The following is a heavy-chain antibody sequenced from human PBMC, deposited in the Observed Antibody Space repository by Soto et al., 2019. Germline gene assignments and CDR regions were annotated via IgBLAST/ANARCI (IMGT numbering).Heavy chain of an antibody. D-gene: IGHD2-2*01. V-gene: IGHV1-69*08. J-gene: IGHJ6*03. CDR2: IIPILRIA. Sequence: QVQLVQSGAEVKKPGSSVKVSCKASGGTFSSYTISWVRQAPGQRLEWMGRIIPILRIANYAQKFQGRVTITADKSASPAYMELSSLRSEDTVVYYCARDPGSCSSTSCYPYYYTDVCGKGATVTV. CDR3: ARDPGSCSSTSCYPYYYTDV. CDR1: GGTFSSYT.